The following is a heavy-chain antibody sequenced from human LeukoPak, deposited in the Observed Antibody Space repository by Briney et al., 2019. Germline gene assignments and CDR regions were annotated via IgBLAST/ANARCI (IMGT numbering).Heavy chain of an antibody. D-gene: IGHD3-22*01. CDR3: ARRDYYDSSGPSSLYYYGMDV. CDR1: GGTFISYA. V-gene: IGHV1-69*13. J-gene: IGHJ6*02. Sequence: CSVKVSCKASGGTFISYAISWVRQAPGQGLEWMGGIIPIFGTANYAQKFQGRVTITADESTSTAYMELSSLRYEDTAVYYCARRDYYDSSGPSSLYYYGMDVWGQGTTVTVSS. CDR2: IIPIFGTA.